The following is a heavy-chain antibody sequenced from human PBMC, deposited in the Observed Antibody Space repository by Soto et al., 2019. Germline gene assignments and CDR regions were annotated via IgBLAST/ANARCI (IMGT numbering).Heavy chain of an antibody. CDR3: ARVNAGIRGEIGWFDP. CDR2: IIPILGIA. D-gene: IGHD3-10*01. CDR1: GGTFSSYT. V-gene: IGHV1-69*02. J-gene: IGHJ5*02. Sequence: QVQLVQSGAEVKKPGSSVKVSCKASGGTFSSYTISWVRQAPGQGLEWMGRIIPILGIANYAQKFQGRVTITEDKSTSTAYMELSSLRSEDTAVYYCARVNAGIRGEIGWFDPWGQGTLVTVSS.